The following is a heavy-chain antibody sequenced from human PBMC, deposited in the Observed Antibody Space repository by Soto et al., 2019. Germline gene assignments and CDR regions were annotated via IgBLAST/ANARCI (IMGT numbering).Heavy chain of an antibody. Sequence: ASVKVSCKVSGYTLTELSMHWVRQAPGKGLEWMGGFDPEDGETIYAQKFQGRVTMTEDTSTDTAYMELSSLRSEDTAVYYCATSVRGPRSTYYYYGMDVGGQGTRVTVSS. CDR1: GYTLTELS. V-gene: IGHV1-24*01. J-gene: IGHJ6*02. CDR3: ATSVRGPRSTYYYYGMDV. D-gene: IGHD3-10*01. CDR2: FDPEDGET.